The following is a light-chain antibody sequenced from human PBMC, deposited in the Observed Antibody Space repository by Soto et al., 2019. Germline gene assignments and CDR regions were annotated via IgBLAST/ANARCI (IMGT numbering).Light chain of an antibody. CDR3: QQYNSYWT. CDR2: KAS. Sequence: DIQMTQSPSTLSASVGDRVTITCRASGNINSGLAWYQQKPGKAPQLLIYKASTLRGGVPSRFSGSGSGTEFTLTISSLQPDDFTTYYRQQYNSYWTFGQGTKVDIK. V-gene: IGKV1-5*03. J-gene: IGKJ1*01. CDR1: GNINSG.